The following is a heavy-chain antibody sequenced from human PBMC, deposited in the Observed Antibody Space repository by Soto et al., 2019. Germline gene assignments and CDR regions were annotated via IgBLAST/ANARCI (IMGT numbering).Heavy chain of an antibody. CDR2: IYHTGNA. Sequence: PSETLSLTCGVSGDSISNSRFYWAWIRQPPGEGLEWIGSIYHTGNAYYNPSLKSQVAISVDTSKNHFSLTVSSVTAADTAVYYCARGPSGDKVHYWGQGALVTVSS. CDR1: GDSISNSRFY. V-gene: IGHV4-39*02. D-gene: IGHD7-27*01. CDR3: ARGPSGDKVHY. J-gene: IGHJ4*02.